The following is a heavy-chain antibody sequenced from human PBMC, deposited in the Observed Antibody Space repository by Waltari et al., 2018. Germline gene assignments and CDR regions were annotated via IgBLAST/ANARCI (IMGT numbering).Heavy chain of an antibody. CDR3: ARGGYSSHFDY. CDR1: EFMCSNSP. J-gene: IGHJ4*02. D-gene: IGHD6-13*01. V-gene: IGHV3-23*01. Sequence: EVQLLESGGGLVQPGGSLRLSCAASEFMCSNSPMTWVRQAPGRGLEWVSTITGSGGTKYYADSVKGRFTISRDNSQNTLYLQMNSLTVDETAVYFCARGGYSSHFDYWGQGTLVTVSS. CDR2: ITGSGGTK.